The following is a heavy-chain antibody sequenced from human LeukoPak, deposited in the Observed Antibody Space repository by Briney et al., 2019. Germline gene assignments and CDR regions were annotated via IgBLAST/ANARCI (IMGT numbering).Heavy chain of an antibody. Sequence: PSQTLSLTCTVSGGSISGGSYYWSWIRQPAGKGLEWIGRIYTSGSTNYNPSLKSRVTISVDTSKNQFSLKLSSVTAADTAVYYCARDGDSGSDYWGQGTLVTVSS. J-gene: IGHJ4*02. V-gene: IGHV4-61*02. CDR3: ARDGDSGSDY. CDR1: GGSISGGSYY. CDR2: IYTSGST. D-gene: IGHD5-12*01.